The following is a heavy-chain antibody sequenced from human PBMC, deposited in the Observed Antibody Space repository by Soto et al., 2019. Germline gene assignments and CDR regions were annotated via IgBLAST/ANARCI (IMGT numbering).Heavy chain of an antibody. CDR3: AKDYSSGWYPDY. Sequence: EVQLLESGGGLVQPGGSLRLSCAASGFTFSSYAMSWVRQAPGKWLEWVSAISGSGGSTYYADSVKGRFTISRDNSKNTLYLQMNSLRAEDTAVYYCAKDYSSGWYPDYWGQGTLVTVSS. D-gene: IGHD6-19*01. CDR1: GFTFSSYA. J-gene: IGHJ4*02. CDR2: ISGSGGST. V-gene: IGHV3-23*01.